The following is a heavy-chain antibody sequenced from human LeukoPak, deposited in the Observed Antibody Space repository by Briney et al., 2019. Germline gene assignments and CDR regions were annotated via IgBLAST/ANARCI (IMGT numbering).Heavy chain of an antibody. V-gene: IGHV1-69*01. CDR2: IIPIFGTA. J-gene: IGHJ6*04. Sequence: GSSVKASCKASGGTFSSYAISWVRQAPGQGLERMGGIIPIFGTANYAQKFQGRVTITADESTSTAYMELSSLRSEDTAVYYCARVIREDRYCSSTSCYYRGLDGMDVWGKGTTVTVSS. D-gene: IGHD2-2*01. CDR3: ARVIREDRYCSSTSCYYRGLDGMDV. CDR1: GGTFSSYA.